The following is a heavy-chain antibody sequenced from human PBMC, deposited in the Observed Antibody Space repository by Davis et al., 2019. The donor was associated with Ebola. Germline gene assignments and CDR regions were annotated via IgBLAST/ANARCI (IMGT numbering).Heavy chain of an antibody. CDR3: ARDRSYGSGSSFVY. D-gene: IGHD3-10*01. CDR2: ISSSSSYI. V-gene: IGHV3-21*01. CDR1: GFSFSSYN. J-gene: IGHJ4*02. Sequence: GESLKISCAASGFSFSSYNMNWVRQAPGKGLEWVSSISSSSSYIYYTDSVKGRFTISRDNAKNSLYLQMNSLRAEDTAVYYCARDRSYGSGSSFVYWGQGTLVTVSS.